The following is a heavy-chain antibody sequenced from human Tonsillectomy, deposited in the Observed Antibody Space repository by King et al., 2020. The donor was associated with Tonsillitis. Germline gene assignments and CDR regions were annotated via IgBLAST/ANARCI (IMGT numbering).Heavy chain of an antibody. CDR2: LWDDGSNK. CDR3: ARSIQSANSDAFDI. D-gene: IGHD2/OR15-2a*01. J-gene: IGHJ3*02. Sequence: VQLVESGGGVVQPGRSLRLSCAASGFTFSSYGMHWARQAPGKGLEWGAALWDDGSNKYYVDSVKGRFTISRDNSKNILYLQMDSLRAEDTAMYHCARSIQSANSDAFDIWGQGTMVTVSS. CDR1: GFTFSSYG. V-gene: IGHV3-33*01.